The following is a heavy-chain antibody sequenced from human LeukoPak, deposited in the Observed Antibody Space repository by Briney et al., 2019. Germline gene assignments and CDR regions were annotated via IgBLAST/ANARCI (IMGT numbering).Heavy chain of an antibody. J-gene: IGHJ4*02. CDR2: ISYDGSNK. D-gene: IGHD6-19*01. V-gene: IGHV3-30*18. CDR3: AKGRRIAVAGTSDY. CDR1: GFTFSSYG. Sequence: GGSLRLSCAASGFTFSSYGMPWVRQAPGKGLEWVAVISYDGSNKYYADSVKGRFTISRDNSKNTLYLQMNSLRAEDTAVYYCAKGRRIAVAGTSDYWGQGTLVTVSS.